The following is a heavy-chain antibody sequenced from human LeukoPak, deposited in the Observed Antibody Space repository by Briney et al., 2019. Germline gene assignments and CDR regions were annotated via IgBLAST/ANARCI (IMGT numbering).Heavy chain of an antibody. CDR2: INHSGST. CDR1: GGSFSGYY. CDR3: ARGHSYYYYGMDV. V-gene: IGHV4-34*01. D-gene: IGHD1-26*01. Sequence: SETLSLTCAVYGGSFSGYYWSWIRQPPGKGLEWIGEINHSGSTNYNPSLKSRVTISVDTSKNQFSLKLSSVTAADTAVYYCARGHSYYYYGMDVWGLGTTVTVSS. J-gene: IGHJ6*02.